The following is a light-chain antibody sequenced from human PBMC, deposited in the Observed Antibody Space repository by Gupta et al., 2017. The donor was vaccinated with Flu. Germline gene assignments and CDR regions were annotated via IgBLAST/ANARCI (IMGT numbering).Light chain of an antibody. Sequence: KGTTSTSASTSKIGKNDVSWYQQRPGKAPKFLIYENDKRPSGIPDRFSGSKSGTTATLSIAGLQAGDEADYYCAPWDSSQSHVVFGGGTKLTVL. V-gene: IGLV1-51*01. CDR3: APWDSSQSHVV. J-gene: IGLJ2*01. CDR1: TSKIGKND. CDR2: END.